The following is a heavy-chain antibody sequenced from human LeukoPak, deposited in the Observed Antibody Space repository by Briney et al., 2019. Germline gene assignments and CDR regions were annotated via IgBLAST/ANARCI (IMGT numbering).Heavy chain of an antibody. Sequence: SVKVSCKASGGTFSSYAISWVRQAPGQGLEWMGGIIPIFGTANYAQKFQGRVTITADKSTSTAYMELSSLRSEDTAVYYCARANIVVVTAILRGDAIDIWGKGTMVTVSS. V-gene: IGHV1-69*06. D-gene: IGHD2-21*02. CDR1: GGTFSSYA. CDR2: IIPIFGTA. J-gene: IGHJ3*02. CDR3: ARANIVVVTAILRGDAIDI.